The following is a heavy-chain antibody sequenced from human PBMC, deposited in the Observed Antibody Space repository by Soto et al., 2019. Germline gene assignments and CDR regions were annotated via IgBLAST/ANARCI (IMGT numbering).Heavy chain of an antibody. CDR2: INHSGST. D-gene: IGHD2-8*02. CDR1: GGSFSGYS. Sequence: QVQLQQWGAGLLKPSETLSLTCAVYGGSFSGYSWTWIRQPPGTGLEWIGEINHSGSTNYNPSLKSRVTISVATSKNQFSLKLTSVTAADTALYYCARDKITGLFDYWGQGTLVTVSS. CDR3: ARDKITGLFDY. V-gene: IGHV4-34*01. J-gene: IGHJ4*02.